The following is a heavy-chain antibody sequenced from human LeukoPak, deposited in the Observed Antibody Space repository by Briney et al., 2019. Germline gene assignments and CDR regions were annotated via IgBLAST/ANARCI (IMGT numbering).Heavy chain of an antibody. CDR1: GFTFSHYG. D-gene: IGHD4-11*01. CDR2: IWSDGSDK. CDR3: AKDAQRGFDYSNSLQN. V-gene: IGHV3-33*06. Sequence: GGSLRLSCAASGFTFSHYGMHWVRQTPGAGLEWVAVIWSDGSDKYYAKSVKGRFTISRDNSKNFLFLQMNSLRAEDTAVYYCAKDAQRGFDYSNSLQNWGQGILVTVSS. J-gene: IGHJ1*01.